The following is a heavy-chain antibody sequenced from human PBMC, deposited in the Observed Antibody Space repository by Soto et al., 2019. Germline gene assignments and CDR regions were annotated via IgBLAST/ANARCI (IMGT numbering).Heavy chain of an antibody. CDR2: IYPGDSDT. CDR3: ARQSGGSGSYSYYYYYMDV. Sequence: GESLKISCKGSGYSFTSYWIGWVLQMPWKGLEWMGIIYPGDSDTRYSPSFQGQVTISADKSISTAYLQWSSLKASDTAMYYCARQSGGSGSYSYYYYYMDVWGKGTTVTVSS. D-gene: IGHD3-10*01. V-gene: IGHV5-51*01. J-gene: IGHJ6*03. CDR1: GYSFTSYW.